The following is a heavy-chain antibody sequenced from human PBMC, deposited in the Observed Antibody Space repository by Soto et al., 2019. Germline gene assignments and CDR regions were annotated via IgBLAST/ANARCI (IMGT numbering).Heavy chain of an antibody. CDR3: AKGLLAIVGTTLPRDAFNI. D-gene: IGHD1-26*01. V-gene: IGHV3-74*01. Sequence: PGGSLRLSCAASGFTFSSYWMHWVRQAPGKGLVWVSRINSDGSSTSYADSVKGRFTISRDTSKNAVYLEMNSLRPEDTAVYYCAKGLLAIVGTTLPRDAFNIWGQGTMVTVSS. CDR2: INSDGSST. CDR1: GFTFSSYW. J-gene: IGHJ3*02.